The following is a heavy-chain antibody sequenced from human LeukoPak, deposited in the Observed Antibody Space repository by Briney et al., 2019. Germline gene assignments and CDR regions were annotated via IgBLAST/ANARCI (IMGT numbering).Heavy chain of an antibody. Sequence: GGSLRLSCAASGFTFNTYTMNWVRQAPGKGLEWVSYISGSSGIIDYADSVRGRFTISRDNAKNSLYLQMNSLRAEDTALYYCARSNYGDYLDAFDIWGQGTMVTVSS. V-gene: IGHV3-48*01. CDR1: GFTFNTYT. J-gene: IGHJ3*02. CDR3: ARSNYGDYLDAFDI. CDR2: ISGSSGII. D-gene: IGHD4-17*01.